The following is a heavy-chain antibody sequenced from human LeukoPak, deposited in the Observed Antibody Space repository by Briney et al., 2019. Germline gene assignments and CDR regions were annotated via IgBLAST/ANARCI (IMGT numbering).Heavy chain of an antibody. J-gene: IGHJ6*03. D-gene: IGHD1-7*01. CDR1: GGSFSHYY. CDR2: INDSGTI. CDR3: ARRWNYGRNYYIDV. Sequence: SETLSLTCAVYGGSFSHYYWSWIRQSPGMGLEWIGEINDSGTINYNPSLMSRFTISVDKSKNQFTLKLTSATAADTAVYYCARRWNYGRNYYIDVWGKGATVSVSS. V-gene: IGHV4-34*01.